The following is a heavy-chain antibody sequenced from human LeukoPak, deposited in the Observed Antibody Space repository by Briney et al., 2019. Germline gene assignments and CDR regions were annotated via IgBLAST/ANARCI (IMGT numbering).Heavy chain of an antibody. CDR3: ARSGQGGATDQIMDY. V-gene: IGHV1-2*02. J-gene: IGHJ4*02. CDR1: GYTFTGYY. Sequence: GASVTVSCKASGYTFTGYYMHWVRQAPGQGLEWMGWINPNSGGTNYAQKFQGRVTMTRDTSISTAYMELSRLRSDDTAVYYCARSGQGGATDQIMDYWGQGTLVTVSS. CDR2: INPNSGGT. D-gene: IGHD1-26*01.